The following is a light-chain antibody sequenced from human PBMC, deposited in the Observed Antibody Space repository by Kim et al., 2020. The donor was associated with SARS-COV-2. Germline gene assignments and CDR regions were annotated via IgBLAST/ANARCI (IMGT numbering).Light chain of an antibody. J-gene: IGLJ3*02. CDR1: AGTVTSDQY. Sequence: QAVVTQEPSLTVSPGGTVTLTCGSSAGTVTSDQYTYWFQQKPGQVPTTLIYHTNKKHSWTPARFSGSLLGGKAALTLSGAQPEDETEYYCLLFHSDIGTFGGGTKLAVL. V-gene: IGLV7-46*01. CDR3: LLFHSDIGT. CDR2: HTN.